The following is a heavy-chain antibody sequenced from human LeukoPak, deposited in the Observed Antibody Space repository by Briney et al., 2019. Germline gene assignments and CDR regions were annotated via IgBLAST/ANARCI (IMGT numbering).Heavy chain of an antibody. CDR2: IGIDSGNT. J-gene: IGHJ4*02. CDR3: ARDHNYAFDN. D-gene: IGHD1-1*01. Sequence: GGSLRLSCTASGFPFIECSMNWVRQAPGKGLEWISYIGIDSGNTKYADSVRGRFTISADKAKNSLYLQMNSLRVEDTAVYYCARDHNYAFDNWGQGTLVSVAS. CDR1: GFPFIECS. V-gene: IGHV3-48*01.